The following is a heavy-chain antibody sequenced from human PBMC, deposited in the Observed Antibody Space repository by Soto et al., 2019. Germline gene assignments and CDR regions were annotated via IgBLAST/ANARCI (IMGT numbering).Heavy chain of an antibody. CDR3: ARDPFGGMDV. CDR1: GFTVSSNF. V-gene: IGHV3-53*01. J-gene: IGHJ6*02. Sequence: QPGGSLRLSCAASGFTVSSNFMNWVRQAPGKGLEWVSVIYSGGSTYYADSVKGRFTISRDNSKNTLYLQMNSLRAEDTAVYYCARDPFGGMDVWGQGTTVTVSS. D-gene: IGHD3-10*01. CDR2: IYSGGST.